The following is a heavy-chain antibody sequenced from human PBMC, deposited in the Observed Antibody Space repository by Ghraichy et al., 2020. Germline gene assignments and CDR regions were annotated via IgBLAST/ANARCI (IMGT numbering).Heavy chain of an antibody. CDR1: GGTFSSYA. J-gene: IGHJ5*02. V-gene: IGHV1-69*13. D-gene: IGHD2-2*01. CDR2: IIPIFGTA. CDR3: TRDRCSSTSCYSLGNWFDP. Sequence: SVKVSCKASGGTFSSYAISWVRQAPGPGLEWMGGIIPIFGTANYAQKFQGRVTITADESTSTAYMELSSLRSEDTAVYYCTRDRCSSTSCYSLGNWFDPWGQGTLVTVSS.